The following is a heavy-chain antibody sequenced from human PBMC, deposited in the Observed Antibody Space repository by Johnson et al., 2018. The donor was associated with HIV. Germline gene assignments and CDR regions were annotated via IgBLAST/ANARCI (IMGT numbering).Heavy chain of an antibody. D-gene: IGHD6-19*01. CDR1: GFTFSNVW. J-gene: IGHJ3*01. Sequence: VQLVESGGGLIQPGGSLRLSCAASGFTFSNVWMSWVRQAPGKGLEWVGHIKSKNDGGKRDYTAPVKGRFSIARDDSKNTLYLEMNSLKSEDTGVYYCATAGNRLWSSSGWTGFWAFDVWGRGTMVIVSS. CDR2: IKSKNDGGKR. V-gene: IGHV3-15*01. CDR3: ATAGNRLWSSSGWTGFWAFDV.